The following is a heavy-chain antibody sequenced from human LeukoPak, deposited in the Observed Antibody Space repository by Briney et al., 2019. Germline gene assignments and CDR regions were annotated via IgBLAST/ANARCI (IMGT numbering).Heavy chain of an antibody. CDR1: GYTFTGYY. CDR2: INPNSGGT. J-gene: IGHJ4*02. V-gene: IGHV1-2*02. D-gene: IGHD3-10*01. Sequence: GASVKVSCKASGYTFTGYYMRWVRQAPGQGLEWMGWINPNSGGTNYAQKFQGRVTMTRDTSISTAYMELSRLRSDDTAVYYCASPGNYGSGSSFDYWGQGTLVTVSS. CDR3: ASPGNYGSGSSFDY.